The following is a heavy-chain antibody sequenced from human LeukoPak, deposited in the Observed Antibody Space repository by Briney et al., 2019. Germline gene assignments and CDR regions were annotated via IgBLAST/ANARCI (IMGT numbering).Heavy chain of an antibody. V-gene: IGHV4-39*07. Sequence: PSETLSLTCTVSGGSISSSSYYWGWIRQPPGKGLEWIGSIYYSGSTYYNPSLKSRVTISVDTSKNQFSLKLSSVTAADTAVYYCARRDIVVVVAALDVWGQGTTVTVSS. CDR1: GGSISSSSYY. D-gene: IGHD2-15*01. CDR2: IYYSGST. J-gene: IGHJ6*02. CDR3: ARRDIVVVVAALDV.